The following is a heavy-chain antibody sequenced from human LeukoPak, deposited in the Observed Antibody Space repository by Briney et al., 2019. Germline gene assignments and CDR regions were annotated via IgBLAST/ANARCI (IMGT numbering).Heavy chain of an antibody. V-gene: IGHV4-61*02. D-gene: IGHD3-10*01. Sequence: PSETLSLTCTVYADSISSGIYYWSWIRQPAGKGLEWIGRISTSGSTDYNPSLRSRVTISSDASKNQLSLRLNSVTAADTAMYYCARGVSLVRGMWFDPWGQGTLVAVSS. CDR2: ISTSGST. J-gene: IGHJ5*02. CDR3: ARGVSLVRGMWFDP. CDR1: ADSISSGIYY.